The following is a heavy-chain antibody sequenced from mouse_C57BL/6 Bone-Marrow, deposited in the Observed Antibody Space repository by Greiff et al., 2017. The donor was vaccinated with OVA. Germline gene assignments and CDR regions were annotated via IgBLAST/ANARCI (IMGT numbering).Heavy chain of an antibody. CDR1: GFTFSDYG. Sequence: EVKLMESGGGLVKPGGSLKLSCAASGFTFSDYGMHWVRQAPEKGLAWVAYISSGSSTIYYADTVKGRFTISRDNAKNTLFLQMTSLRSEDTAMYYCARGDYFDYWGQGTTLTVSS. J-gene: IGHJ2*01. V-gene: IGHV5-17*01. CDR3: ARGDYFDY. CDR2: ISSGSSTI.